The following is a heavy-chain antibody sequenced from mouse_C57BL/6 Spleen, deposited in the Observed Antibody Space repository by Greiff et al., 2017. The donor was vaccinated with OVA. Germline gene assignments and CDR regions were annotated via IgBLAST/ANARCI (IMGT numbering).Heavy chain of an antibody. CDR3: ASIYDGYYDAMDD. Sequence: QVQLQQPGAELVKPGASVKMSCKASGYTFTSYWITWVKQRPGQGLEWIGDIYPGSGSTNYNEKFKSKATLTVDTSSSTAYMQLSSLTSEDSAVYYCASIYDGYYDAMDDWGQGTSVTVSS. CDR1: GYTFTSYW. CDR2: IYPGSGST. V-gene: IGHV1-55*01. D-gene: IGHD2-3*01. J-gene: IGHJ4*01.